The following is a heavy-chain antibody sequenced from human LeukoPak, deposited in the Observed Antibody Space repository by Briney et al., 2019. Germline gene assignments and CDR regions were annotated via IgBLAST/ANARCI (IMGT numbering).Heavy chain of an antibody. CDR3: ARAGYCSSTSCYKASAFDI. Sequence: GGSLRLSCAASGFTFSSYWMSWVRQAPGKGLEWVANIKQDGSEKYYVDSVKGRLTISRDNAKNSLYLQMNSLRAEDTAVYYCARAGYCSSTSCYKASAFDIWGQGTMVTVSS. CDR2: IKQDGSEK. D-gene: IGHD2-2*03. J-gene: IGHJ3*02. V-gene: IGHV3-7*01. CDR1: GFTFSSYW.